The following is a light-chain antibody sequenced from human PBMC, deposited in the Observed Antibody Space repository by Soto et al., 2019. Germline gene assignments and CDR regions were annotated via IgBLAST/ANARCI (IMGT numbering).Light chain of an antibody. V-gene: IGLV2-14*01. CDR2: NVN. CDR1: SGDFGAYDF. Sequence: QSALTQPASVSVSPGQSITISCTGTSGDFGAYDFGSLYQQHPGKAPILMIYNVNNGPAGASNRFSGSKSGSTASLTISTLQAEDEADYYCASFTSTYSYVFGAGTKVTVL. CDR3: ASFTSTYSYV. J-gene: IGLJ1*01.